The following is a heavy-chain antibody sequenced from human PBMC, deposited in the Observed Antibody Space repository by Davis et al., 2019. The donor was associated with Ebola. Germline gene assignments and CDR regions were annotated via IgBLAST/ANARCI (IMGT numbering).Heavy chain of an antibody. Sequence: GGSLRLSCAASGFTFSSYWMSWVRQAPGKGLEWVANIKQDGSEKYYVDSVKGRFTISRDNAKNSLYLQMNSLRAEDTAVYYCARASTIAAAGPFDYWGQGTLVTVSS. CDR1: GFTFSSYW. D-gene: IGHD6-13*01. J-gene: IGHJ4*02. V-gene: IGHV3-7*01. CDR3: ARASTIAAAGPFDY. CDR2: IKQDGSEK.